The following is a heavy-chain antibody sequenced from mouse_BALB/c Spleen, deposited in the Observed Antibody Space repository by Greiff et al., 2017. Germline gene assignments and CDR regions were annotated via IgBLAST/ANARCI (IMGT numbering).Heavy chain of an antibody. CDR2: IWAGGST. Sequence: VQGVESGPGLVAPSQSLSITCTVSGFSLTSYGVHWVRQPPGKGLEWLGVIWAGGSTNYNSALMSRLSISKDNSKSQVFLKMNSLQTDDTAMYYCARDYYYYGSSYAMDYWGQGTSVTVSS. CDR3: ARDYYYYGSSYAMDY. J-gene: IGHJ4*01. D-gene: IGHD1-1*01. CDR1: GFSLTSYG. V-gene: IGHV2-9*02.